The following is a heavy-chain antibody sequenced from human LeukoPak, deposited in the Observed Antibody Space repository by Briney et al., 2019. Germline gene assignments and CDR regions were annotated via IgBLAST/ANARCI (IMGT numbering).Heavy chain of an antibody. CDR1: GGTFSSYA. J-gene: IGHJ6*03. CDR2: IIPIFGTA. V-gene: IGHV1-69*05. Sequence: SVKVSCKASGGTFSSYAISWVRQAPGQRLEWMGGIIPIFGTANYAQKFQGRVTITTDESTSTAYMELSSLRSEDTAVYYCARGFVPANYYYMDVWGKGTTVTVSS. D-gene: IGHD3-10*02. CDR3: ARGFVPANYYYMDV.